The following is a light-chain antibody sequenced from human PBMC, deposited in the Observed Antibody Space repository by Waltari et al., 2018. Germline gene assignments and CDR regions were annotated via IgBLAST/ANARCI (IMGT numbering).Light chain of an antibody. CDR2: DVA. CDR1: GSDIGGYNF. J-gene: IGLJ1*01. CDR3: CSYAGSYTFV. Sequence: QSALTQPRSVSGSLGQSVTLSCTGTGSDIGGYNFVSWYQQHPDKVPKLIIFDVAKRPSGVPDRFSGSKSGNTASLTISGLQAEDEADYYCCSYAGSYTFVFGVGTKVSVV. V-gene: IGLV2-11*01.